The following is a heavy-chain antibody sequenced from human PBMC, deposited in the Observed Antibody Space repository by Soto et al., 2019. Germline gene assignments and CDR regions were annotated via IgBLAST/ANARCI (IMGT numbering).Heavy chain of an antibody. CDR2: IRGYNGDT. Sequence: QVQLVQSGAEVKKPGASVKVSCKTSGYTYSKYIIAWVRQTPGQGLEWMGWIRGYNGDTQYAPALQGRVTLTSETSTSTTNMDLGSLTSDDTGVYYCVREILAGSFNNWGQGTLVTVSS. CDR1: GYTYSKYI. CDR3: VREILAGSFNN. V-gene: IGHV1-18*04. J-gene: IGHJ4*02. D-gene: IGHD6-19*01.